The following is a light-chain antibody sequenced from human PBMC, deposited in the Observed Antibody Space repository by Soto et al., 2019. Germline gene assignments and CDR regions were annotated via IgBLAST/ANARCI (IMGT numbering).Light chain of an antibody. J-gene: IGLJ1*01. Sequence: QSVLTQPASVSGSPGQSITISCTVTSSDVGSYNLVSWYQQHPGKAPKLMIYEGSKRPSGVSNRFSGSKSGNTASLTISGLQAEDEADYYCCSYAGSSTFNVFGTGTKVTVL. CDR1: SSDVGSYNL. CDR3: CSYAGSSTFNV. V-gene: IGLV2-23*03. CDR2: EGS.